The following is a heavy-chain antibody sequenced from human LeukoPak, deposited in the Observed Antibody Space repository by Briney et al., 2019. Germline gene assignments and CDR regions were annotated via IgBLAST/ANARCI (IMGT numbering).Heavy chain of an antibody. CDR1: GFTFSSYA. V-gene: IGHV3-64*01. CDR3: ARDGSDCRGGTCDRGPYDY. J-gene: IGHJ4*02. D-gene: IGHD2-15*01. Sequence: GGSLRLSCAASGFTFSSYAMHWVRQAPGKGLEYVSAITNNGGSTYYGNSVKGRFTNSRDNSKNTLYLQMGSLRADDMAVYYCARDGSDCRGGTCDRGPYDYWGQGTLVTVSS. CDR2: ITNNGGST.